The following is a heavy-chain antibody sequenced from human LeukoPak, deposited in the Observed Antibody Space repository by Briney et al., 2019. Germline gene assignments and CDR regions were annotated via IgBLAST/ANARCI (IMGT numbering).Heavy chain of an antibody. CDR1: GFTFSSYS. J-gene: IGHJ3*02. D-gene: IGHD4-23*01. CDR3: ARDYPRGLRWGAFDI. Sequence: GGPLRLSCAASGFTFSSYSMNWVRQAPGKGLEWVSYISSSSSTIYYADSVKGRFTISRDNAKNSLYLQMNSLRDEDTAVYYCARDYPRGLRWGAFDIWGQGTMVTVSS. V-gene: IGHV3-48*02. CDR2: ISSSSSTI.